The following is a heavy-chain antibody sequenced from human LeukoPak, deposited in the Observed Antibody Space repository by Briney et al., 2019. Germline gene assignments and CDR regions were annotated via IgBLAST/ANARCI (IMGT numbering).Heavy chain of an antibody. V-gene: IGHV4-4*07. CDR3: ARGYDYIWGSYRYGFDY. CDR2: IYTSGST. D-gene: IGHD3-16*02. CDR1: GGSISSYY. J-gene: IGHJ4*02. Sequence: SETLSLTCTVSGGSISSYYWSWIRQPAGKGLEWIGRIYTSGSTNYNPSLKSRVTISVDTSKNQFSLKLSSVTAADTAVYYCARGYDYIWGSYRYGFDYWGQGTLVTVSS.